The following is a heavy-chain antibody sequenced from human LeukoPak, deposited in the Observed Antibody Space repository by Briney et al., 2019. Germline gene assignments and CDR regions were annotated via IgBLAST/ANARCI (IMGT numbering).Heavy chain of an antibody. J-gene: IGHJ4*02. D-gene: IGHD2-21*02. CDR2: IIPIFGTA. CDR3: ARTQPLDCGGDCYHRIEEYYFHY. Sequence: SVKVSCKASGGTFSSYAISWVRQAPGQGLEWMGGIIPIFGTANYAQKFQGRVTITTDESTSTAYMELSSLRSEDTAVYYCARTQPLDCGGDCYHRIEEYYFHYWGQGTLVTVSS. V-gene: IGHV1-69*05. CDR1: GGTFSSYA.